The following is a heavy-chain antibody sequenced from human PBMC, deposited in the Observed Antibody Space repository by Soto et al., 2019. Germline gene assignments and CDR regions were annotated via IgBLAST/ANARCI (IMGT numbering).Heavy chain of an antibody. J-gene: IGHJ4*02. CDR1: GFRFDDYG. D-gene: IGHD4-17*01. CDR3: VKDALTTVAYYFDY. CDR2: ISRDSRSI. Sequence: GGSLRLSCEVSGFRFDDYGMHWVRQAPGKGLEWNAGISRDSRSISYGASMKGRFTISRDNAKNSLYLQLNSLRADDTAFYYCVKDALTTVAYYFDYWGQGALVTVSS. V-gene: IGHV3-9*01.